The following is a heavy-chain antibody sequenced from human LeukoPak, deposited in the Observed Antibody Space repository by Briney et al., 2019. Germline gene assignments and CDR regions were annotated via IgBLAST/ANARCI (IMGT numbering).Heavy chain of an antibody. CDR1: GFTFNTYN. J-gene: IGHJ6*03. Sequence: PGESLRLSCVASGFTFNTYNMNWVRQAPGKGLEWVSSITGSSSYIYYADSVKGRFTISRDDAKSSLYLQMNSLRDEDTAVYYCARDPYSGNYGDYYYYYMDVRGKGTTVTISS. CDR2: ITGSSSYI. V-gene: IGHV3-21*01. CDR3: ARDPYSGNYGDYYYYYMDV. D-gene: IGHD1-26*01.